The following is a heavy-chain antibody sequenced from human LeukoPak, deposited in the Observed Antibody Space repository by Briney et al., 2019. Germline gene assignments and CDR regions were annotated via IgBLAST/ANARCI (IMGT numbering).Heavy chain of an antibody. D-gene: IGHD3-10*01. V-gene: IGHV1-69*13. CDR3: ARDLGSGSGRQD. CDR1: GYTFTSYG. J-gene: IGHJ4*02. Sequence: SVKVSCKASGYTFTSYGISWVRQAPGQGLEWMGGIIPIFGTANYAQKFQGRVTITADESTSTAYMELSSLRSEDTAVYYCARDLGSGSGRQDWGQGTLVTVSS. CDR2: IIPIFGTA.